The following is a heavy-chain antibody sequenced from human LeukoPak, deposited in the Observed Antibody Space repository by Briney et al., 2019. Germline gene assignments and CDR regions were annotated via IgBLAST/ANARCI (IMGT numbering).Heavy chain of an antibody. CDR3: TRDMRGAAAADDAFDI. J-gene: IGHJ3*02. CDR1: GCTFTSCD. V-gene: IGHV1-8*01. D-gene: IGHD6-13*01. Sequence: ASVKVSCKASGCTFTSCDINWVRQASGQGLEWMGWMNPNSGDTGYAQNFQGRVTITRDTSISTAYMELSSLRSEDTAMYYCTRDMRGAAAADDAFDIWGQGTMVTVSS. CDR2: MNPNSGDT.